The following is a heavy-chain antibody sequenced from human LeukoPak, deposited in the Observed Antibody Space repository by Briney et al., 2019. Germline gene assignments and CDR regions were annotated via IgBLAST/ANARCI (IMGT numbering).Heavy chain of an antibody. CDR2: ISSSSSYI. V-gene: IGHV3-21*01. Sequence: PGGSLRPSCAASGFTFSSYSMNWVRQAPGKGRGWVSSISSSSSYIYYADSVKGRFTISRDNAKNSLYLQMNSLRAEDTAVYYCARDDDSSGYYYGGDYWGQGTLVTVSS. CDR3: ARDDDSSGYYYGGDY. CDR1: GFTFSSYS. J-gene: IGHJ4*02. D-gene: IGHD3-22*01.